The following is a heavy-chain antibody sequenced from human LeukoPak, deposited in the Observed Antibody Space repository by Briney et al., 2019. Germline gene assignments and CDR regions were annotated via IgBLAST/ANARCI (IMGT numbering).Heavy chain of an antibody. J-gene: IGHJ6*02. D-gene: IGHD2-15*01. CDR1: GYPFTDYY. Sequence: ASVKVSCKASGYPFTDYYMHWVRQAPGQGLEWMGWISAFNANTNYAQKFQGRVTMTTDTSTSTVYMDLRNLRSDDTAVYYCARDLDIVVVAAALRHYGLDVWGQGTTVTVSS. CDR2: ISAFNANT. V-gene: IGHV1-18*04. CDR3: ARDLDIVVVAAALRHYGLDV.